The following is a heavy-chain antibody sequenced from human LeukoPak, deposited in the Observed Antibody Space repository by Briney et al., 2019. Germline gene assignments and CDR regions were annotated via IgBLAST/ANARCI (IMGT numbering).Heavy chain of an antibody. D-gene: IGHD2-2*01. CDR1: GFTFSSYA. V-gene: IGHV3-23*01. J-gene: IGHJ4*02. Sequence: GGSLRLSCAASGFTFSSYAMSWVRQAPGKGLEWVSAIGGSGGSTYYADSVKSRFTISRDNSKKTLYLQMNSLRVEDTAVYYCASLGYCSSTSCYRVLYYWGQGTLVTVSS. CDR3: ASLGYCSSTSCYRVLYY. CDR2: IGGSGGST.